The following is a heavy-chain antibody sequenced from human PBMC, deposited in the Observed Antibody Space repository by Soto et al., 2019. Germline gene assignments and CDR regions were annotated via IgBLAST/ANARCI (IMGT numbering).Heavy chain of an antibody. J-gene: IGHJ4*02. D-gene: IGHD3-10*01. CDR2: ISGSGGST. V-gene: IGHV3-23*01. Sequence: EVQLLESGGGLVQPGGSLRLSCAASGFTFSSYAMSWVRQAPGKGLEWVSAISGSGGSTYYADSVKGRFTISRDNSKNTLYLQLNSLRAEDTAVYYCANDAGGYIGEGYFDYWGQGTLVTVSS. CDR1: GFTFSSYA. CDR3: ANDAGGYIGEGYFDY.